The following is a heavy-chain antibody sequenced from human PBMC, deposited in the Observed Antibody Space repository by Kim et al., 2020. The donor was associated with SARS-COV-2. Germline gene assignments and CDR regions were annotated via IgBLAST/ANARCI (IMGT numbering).Heavy chain of an antibody. J-gene: IGHJ4*02. Sequence: GGSLRLSCSASGFIFSNYAMHWVRQAPGKGLEWVAVIWYDGSNKFYRDSVKGRFTISRDNSKNTMYLEMNSLRAEDTAVYYCARDRCRSNSYLTSLGDYYFYYWAQGDVVPVS. CDR2: IWYDGSNK. D-gene: IGHD2-2*01. CDR3: ARDRCRSNSYLTSLGDYYFYY. CDR1: GFIFSNYA. V-gene: IGHV3-33*01.